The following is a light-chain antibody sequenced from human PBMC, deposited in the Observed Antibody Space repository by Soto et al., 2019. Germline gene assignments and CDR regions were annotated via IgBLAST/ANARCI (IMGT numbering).Light chain of an antibody. CDR2: KAS. CDR1: QTISSW. CDR3: QHYNSYSEA. V-gene: IGKV1-5*03. J-gene: IGKJ1*01. Sequence: DIQMTQSPSTLSGSVGDRVTITCRASQTISSWLAWYQQKPGKAPKLLIYKASTLKSGVPSSFSGSGSGTEFTLTSSSLQPDDFATYYCQHYNSYSEAFGQGTKVELK.